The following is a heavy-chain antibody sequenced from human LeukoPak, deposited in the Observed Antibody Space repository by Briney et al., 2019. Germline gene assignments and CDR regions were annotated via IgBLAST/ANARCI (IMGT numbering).Heavy chain of an antibody. CDR3: ARASYYDSSGYCC. V-gene: IGHV4-34*01. D-gene: IGHD3-22*01. CDR1: GGSFSGYY. CDR2: INHSGST. J-gene: IGHJ4*02. Sequence: SETLSLTCAVYGGSFSGYYWSWIRQPPGKGLEWIGEINHSGSTNYNPSLKSRVTISVDTSKNQFSLKLSSVTAADTAVYYCARASYYDSSGYCCWGQGTLVTVSS.